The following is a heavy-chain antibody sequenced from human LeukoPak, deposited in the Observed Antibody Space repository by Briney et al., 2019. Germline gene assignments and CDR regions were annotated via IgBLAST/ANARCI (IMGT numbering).Heavy chain of an antibody. CDR2: ISGSGDNT. J-gene: IGHJ6*02. CDR1: GFTFSSYA. V-gene: IGHV3-23*01. Sequence: PGGSLRLSCAASGFTFSSYAMSWVRQAPGKGLEWVSGISGSGDNTYYADSVKGRFTISRDNSKNTLYVQVNSLGTEDTAAYYCAKDQINYYYYGMDVWGQGTTVTVSS. CDR3: AKDQINYYYYGMDV.